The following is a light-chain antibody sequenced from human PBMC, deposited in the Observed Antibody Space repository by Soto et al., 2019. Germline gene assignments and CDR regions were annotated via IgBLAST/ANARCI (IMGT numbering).Light chain of an antibody. CDR3: SSYGGYNNVV. Sequence: QSARTQPPSASGSPGQSVTISCTGTISDVVGYNYVSWFQQHPGKAPKLIIHEVNQRPSGVPDRFSGSKSGNTASLTVSGLQAEDEGTYYCSSYGGYNNVVFGTGTKVTVL. J-gene: IGLJ1*01. V-gene: IGLV2-8*01. CDR2: EVN. CDR1: ISDVVGYNY.